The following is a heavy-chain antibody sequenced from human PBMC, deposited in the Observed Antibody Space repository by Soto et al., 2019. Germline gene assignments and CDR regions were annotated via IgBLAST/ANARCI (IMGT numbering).Heavy chain of an antibody. CDR3: ARGPYYDILTGYSAYYFDY. CDR2: ISAYNGNT. D-gene: IGHD3-9*01. Sequence: QVQLVQSGAEVKKPGASVKVSCKASGYTFTSYGISWVRQAPGQGLEWMGWISAYNGNTNYTQKLQGRVTMTTDTSTSTAYMELRSLRSDDTAVYYCARGPYYDILTGYSAYYFDYWGQGTLVTVSS. J-gene: IGHJ4*02. V-gene: IGHV1-18*01. CDR1: GYTFTSYG.